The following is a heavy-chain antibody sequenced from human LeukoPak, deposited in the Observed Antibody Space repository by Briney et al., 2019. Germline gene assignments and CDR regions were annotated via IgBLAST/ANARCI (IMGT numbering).Heavy chain of an antibody. CDR3: ASPRALYCSSTSCQTASGAFDI. D-gene: IGHD2-2*01. J-gene: IGHJ3*02. CDR2: IIPILGVA. V-gene: IGHV1-69*02. Sequence: GASVKVSCKASGGTFSSYTISWVRQAPGQGLEWMGRIIPILGVANYAQKFQGRVTITADKSTSTAYMELSSLRSEDTAVYYCASPRALYCSSTSCQTASGAFDIWGQGTMVTVSS. CDR1: GGTFSSYT.